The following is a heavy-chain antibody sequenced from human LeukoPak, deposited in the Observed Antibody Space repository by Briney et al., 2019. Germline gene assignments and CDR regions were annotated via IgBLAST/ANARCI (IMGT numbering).Heavy chain of an antibody. D-gene: IGHD5-12*01. J-gene: IGHJ4*02. CDR3: AKEIFSGLLYIDY. CDR2: ITDAVGST. V-gene: IGHV3-23*01. Sequence: GGSLRLSCAASGFTFSSYDMHWVRQAPGKGLEWVSAITDAVGSTHYADSVKGRFTISSDNSKNTVYLQMNSLRPEDMAVYYCAKEIFSGLLYIDYWGQGTLVTVSS. CDR1: GFTFSSYD.